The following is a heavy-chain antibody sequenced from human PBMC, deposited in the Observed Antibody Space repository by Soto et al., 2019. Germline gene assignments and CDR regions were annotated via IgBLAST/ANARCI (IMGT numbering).Heavy chain of an antibody. CDR1: GFTFSSYG. Sequence: GGSLRLSCAASGFTFSSYGMHWVRQAPGKGLEWVAVIWYDGSNKYYADSVKGRFTISRDNSKNTLYLQMNSLRAEDTAVYYCARDQVGIAVAVMDVWGQGTTVTVSS. CDR3: ARDQVGIAVAVMDV. V-gene: IGHV3-33*01. D-gene: IGHD6-19*01. J-gene: IGHJ6*02. CDR2: IWYDGSNK.